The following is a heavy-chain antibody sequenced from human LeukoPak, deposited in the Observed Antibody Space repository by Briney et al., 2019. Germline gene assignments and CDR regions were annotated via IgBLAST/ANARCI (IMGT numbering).Heavy chain of an antibody. CDR3: ARAYPPPYIAVAAPNYFDY. CDR1: GYTFTSFG. CDR2: ISAYNGNI. V-gene: IGHV1-18*01. Sequence: ASVKVSCKASGYTFTSFGINWVRQAPGQGLEWMGWISAYNGNINYAQMLQGRVTMTTDTSTSTAYMDLRSLRSDDTAVYYCARAYPPPYIAVAAPNYFDYWGQGTLVTVSS. J-gene: IGHJ4*02. D-gene: IGHD6-19*01.